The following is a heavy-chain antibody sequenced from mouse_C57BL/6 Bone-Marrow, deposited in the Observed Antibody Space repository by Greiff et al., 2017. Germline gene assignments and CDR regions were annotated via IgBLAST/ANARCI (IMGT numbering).Heavy chain of an antibody. D-gene: IGHD2-12*01. CDR3: ARGGRRWFAY. Sequence: EVILVESEGGLVQPGSSMKLSCTASGFTFSDYYMAWVRQVPEKGLEWVANINYDGSSTYYLDSLKSRFIISRDNAKNILYLQMSSLKSEDTATXYGARGGRRWFAYWGQGTLVTVSA. J-gene: IGHJ3*01. CDR2: INYDGSST. V-gene: IGHV5-16*01. CDR1: GFTFSDYY.